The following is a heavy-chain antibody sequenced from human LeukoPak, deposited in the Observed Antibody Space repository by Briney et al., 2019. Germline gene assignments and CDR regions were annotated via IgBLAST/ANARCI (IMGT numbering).Heavy chain of an antibody. CDR2: MNPNSGNT. CDR1: GYTFTSYD. V-gene: IGHV1-8*03. Sequence: ASVKVSCKASGYTFTSYDINWVRQATGQGLEWMGWMNPNSGNTGYAQKFQGRVTITRNTSISTAYMELSSLRSEDTAVYYCARGLVVIFPYSSPYYFVYWGQGTLVTVSS. CDR3: ARGLVVIFPYSSPYYFVY. J-gene: IGHJ4*02. D-gene: IGHD6-6*01.